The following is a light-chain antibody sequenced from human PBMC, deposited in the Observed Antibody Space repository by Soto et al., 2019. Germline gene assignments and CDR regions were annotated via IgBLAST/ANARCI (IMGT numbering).Light chain of an antibody. J-gene: IGLJ1*01. CDR1: SSDVGGYNY. Sequence: QSALTQPASVSGSPGQSITISCTGTSSDVGGYNYVSWYQQHPGKAPKLMIYEVSNRPSGVSNRFSGSKSGNTASLTISGLQAEDEADYYCTSYTSSSLYVLRTGTKVTVL. CDR3: TSYTSSSLYV. V-gene: IGLV2-14*01. CDR2: EVS.